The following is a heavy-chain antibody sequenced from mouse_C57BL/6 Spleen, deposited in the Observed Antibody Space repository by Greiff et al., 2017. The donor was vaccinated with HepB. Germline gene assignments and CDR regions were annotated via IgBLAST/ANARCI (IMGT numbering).Heavy chain of an antibody. CDR3: TREFPYYCGSSYGYYAMDY. CDR2: IDPETGGT. Sequence: VQLQQSGAELVRPGASVTLSCKASGYTFTDYEMHWVKQTPVHGLEWIGAIDPETGGTAYNQKFKGKAILTADKSSSTAYMELRSLTSEDSAVYYCTREFPYYCGSSYGYYAMDYWGQGTSVTVSS. V-gene: IGHV1-15*01. D-gene: IGHD1-1*01. J-gene: IGHJ4*01. CDR1: GYTFTDYE.